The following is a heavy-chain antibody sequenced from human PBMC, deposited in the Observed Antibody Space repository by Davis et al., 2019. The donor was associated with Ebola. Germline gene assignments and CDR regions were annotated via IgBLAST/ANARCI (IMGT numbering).Heavy chain of an antibody. CDR1: GYSFSRSF. CDR2: ISAYNGNT. J-gene: IGHJ5*02. CDR3: ARAVTMVLPSGWFDP. Sequence: ASVKVSCKASGYSFSRSFFSWVRQAPGQGLEWMGWISAYNGNTNYAQYLQGRVTMTTDTSTSTAYMEVRSLRYDDTAVYYCARAVTMVLPSGWFDPWGQGTLVTV. V-gene: IGHV1-18*01. D-gene: IGHD3-10*01.